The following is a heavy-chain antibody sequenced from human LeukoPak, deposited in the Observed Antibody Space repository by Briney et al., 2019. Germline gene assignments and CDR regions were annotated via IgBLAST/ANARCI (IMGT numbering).Heavy chain of an antibody. Sequence: SQTLSLTCAISGDSVSSNSVTWNWIRQSPSRGLEWLGRTYYRSTWYNDYAVSVRGRITVNPDTSKNQFSLHLNSVTPEDMAVYYCARRLTQYDCFDPWGQGILVTVSS. D-gene: IGHD2-2*01. J-gene: IGHJ5*02. V-gene: IGHV6-1*01. CDR3: ARRLTQYDCFDP. CDR1: GDSVSSNSVT. CDR2: TYYRSTWYN.